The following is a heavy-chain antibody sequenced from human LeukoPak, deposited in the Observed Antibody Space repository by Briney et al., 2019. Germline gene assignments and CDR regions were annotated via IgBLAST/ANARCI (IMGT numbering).Heavy chain of an antibody. CDR2: IRYDGSNK. J-gene: IGHJ4*02. V-gene: IGHV3-30*02. CDR1: GFSFSSYD. D-gene: IGHD6-13*01. CDR3: ARVGIYSSSWYYFDY. Sequence: PGGSLRLSCAASGFSFSSYDIHWVRQAPGKGLEWVAFIRYDGSNKYYADSVKGRFTISRDNSKNTLYLQMNSLRAEDTAVYYCARVGIYSSSWYYFDYWGQGTLVTVSS.